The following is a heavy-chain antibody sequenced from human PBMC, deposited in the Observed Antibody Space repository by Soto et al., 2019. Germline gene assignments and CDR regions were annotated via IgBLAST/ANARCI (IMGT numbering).Heavy chain of an antibody. CDR1: GYTFTSYD. D-gene: IGHD3-22*01. CDR3: ARGPSYYDSSGHPIDY. Sequence: AAVKVSCKASGYTFTSYDINWVRQATGQGLEWMGWMNPNRGNTGYAQKFQGRVTMTRNTSISTAYMELSSLRSEDTAVYYCARGPSYYDSSGHPIDYWGQGTLVTVSS. CDR2: MNPNRGNT. V-gene: IGHV1-8*01. J-gene: IGHJ4*02.